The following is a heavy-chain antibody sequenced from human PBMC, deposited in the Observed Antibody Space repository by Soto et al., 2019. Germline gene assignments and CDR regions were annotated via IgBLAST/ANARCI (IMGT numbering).Heavy chain of an antibody. Sequence: ASVKVSCKVSGYTLTELSMHWVRQAPGKGLEWMGGFDPEDGETIYAQKFQGRVTMTEDTSTDTAYMELSSLRSEDTAVYYCATDSGGYGDYSLGTWGQGTLVTVYS. V-gene: IGHV1-24*01. D-gene: IGHD4-17*01. CDR1: GYTLTELS. CDR2: FDPEDGET. CDR3: ATDSGGYGDYSLGT. J-gene: IGHJ4*02.